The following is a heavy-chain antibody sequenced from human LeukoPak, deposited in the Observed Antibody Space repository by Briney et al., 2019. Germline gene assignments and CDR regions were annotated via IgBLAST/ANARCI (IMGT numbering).Heavy chain of an antibody. CDR1: GGSVSSRF. CDR3: ARDHLPAGAPGYYMDV. D-gene: IGHD4/OR15-4a*01. Sequence: SETLPLTCTVSGGSVSSRFWSWIRQPPGKGLEWIGYIYNSGITNYNPSLKSRVTMSVDTSKNQFSLMLRSVTAADTAVYYCARDHLPAGAPGYYMDVWGKGTTVTVSS. V-gene: IGHV4-59*02. CDR2: IYNSGIT. J-gene: IGHJ6*03.